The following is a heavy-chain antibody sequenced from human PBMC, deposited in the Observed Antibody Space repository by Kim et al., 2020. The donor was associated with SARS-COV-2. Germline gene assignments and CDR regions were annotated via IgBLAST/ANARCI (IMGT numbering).Heavy chain of an antibody. CDR1: GYTFTSYA. CDR3: ARGGFSSSWTWGFDP. V-gene: IGHV1-3*01. Sequence: ASVKVSCKASGYTFTSYAMHWVRQAPGQRLEWMGWINAGNGNTKYSQKFQGRVTITRDTSASTAYMELSSLRTEDTAVYYCARGGFSSSWTWGFDPWGQGTLVTVSS. J-gene: IGHJ5*02. D-gene: IGHD6-13*01. CDR2: INAGNGNT.